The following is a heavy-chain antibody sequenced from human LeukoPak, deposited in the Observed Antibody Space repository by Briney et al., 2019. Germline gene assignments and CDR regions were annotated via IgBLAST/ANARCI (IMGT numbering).Heavy chain of an antibody. J-gene: IGHJ4*02. CDR1: GYTFTSYY. D-gene: IGHD3-22*01. CDR3: AREGYYYDSSGYFPYFDY. V-gene: IGHV1-46*01. Sequence: ASVKVSCKASGYTFTSYYMHWVRQAPGQGLEWMGIINPSGGSTSYAQKFQGSVTMTRDTSTSTVYMELSSLRSEDTAVYYCAREGYYYDSSGYFPYFDYWGQGTLVTVSS. CDR2: INPSGGST.